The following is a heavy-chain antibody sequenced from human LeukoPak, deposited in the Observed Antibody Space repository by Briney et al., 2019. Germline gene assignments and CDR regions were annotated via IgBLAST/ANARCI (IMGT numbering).Heavy chain of an antibody. J-gene: IGHJ5*02. D-gene: IGHD2-2*01. Sequence: ASVKVSCKASAGTFSSYAISWVRQAHGQGLEWMGGIIPIFGTATYAQKLQGRVTMTTDTSTSTAYMELRSLRSDDTAVYYCAREGCSSTSCYPPDWFDPWGQGTLVTVTS. CDR3: AREGCSSTSCYPPDWFDP. CDR2: IIPIFGTA. V-gene: IGHV1-69*05. CDR1: AGTFSSYA.